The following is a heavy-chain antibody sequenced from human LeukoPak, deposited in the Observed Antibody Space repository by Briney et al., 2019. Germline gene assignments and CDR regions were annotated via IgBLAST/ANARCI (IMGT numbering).Heavy chain of an antibody. D-gene: IGHD3-10*01. V-gene: IGHV3-21*01. CDR1: GFTFSSYS. Sequence: GGSLRLSCAASGFTFSSYSMNWVRQAPGKGLEWVSSISSSSSYIYYADSVKGRFTISRDNAKNSLYLQMNSLRAEDTAVYYCASDMVRGVTRHYWGQGTLVTVSS. CDR3: ASDMVRGVTRHY. CDR2: ISSSSSYI. J-gene: IGHJ4*02.